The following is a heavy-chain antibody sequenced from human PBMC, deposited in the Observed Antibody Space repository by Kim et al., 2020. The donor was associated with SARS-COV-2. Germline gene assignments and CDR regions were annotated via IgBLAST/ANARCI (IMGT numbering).Heavy chain of an antibody. J-gene: IGHJ6*02. CDR2: ISSSSSYT. D-gene: IGHD6-19*01. CDR1: GFTFSDYY. Sequence: GGSLRLSCAASGFTFSDYYMSWIRQAPGKGLEWVSYISSSSSYTNYADSVKGRFTISRDNAKNSLYLQMNSLRAEDTAVYYCARDRVSQWLVPDYYYGMDVWGQGTTVTVSS. V-gene: IGHV3-11*06. CDR3: ARDRVSQWLVPDYYYGMDV.